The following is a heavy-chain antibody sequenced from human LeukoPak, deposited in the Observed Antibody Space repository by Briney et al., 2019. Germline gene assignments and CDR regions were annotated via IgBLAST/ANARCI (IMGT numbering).Heavy chain of an antibody. CDR3: ARGRYCTATTCDAGGDAFDI. J-gene: IGHJ3*02. Sequence: PSETLSLTCAVYGGSFSDYFWSWIRQPPGKGLEWIGEINQSGSPNNSPSLKTRVTISLDTSKNQSSLNLTSLTAADTAVYYCARGRYCTATTCDAGGDAFDIWGQGTMVTVSS. D-gene: IGHD2-2*01. CDR1: GGSFSDYF. V-gene: IGHV4-34*01. CDR2: INQSGSP.